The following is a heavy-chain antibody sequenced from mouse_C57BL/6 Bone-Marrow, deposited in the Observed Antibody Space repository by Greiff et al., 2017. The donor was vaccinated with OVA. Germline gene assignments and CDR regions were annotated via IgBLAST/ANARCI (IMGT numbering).Heavy chain of an antibody. Sequence: VQLQPPGAELVKPGASVTLSCKASGYPFTIYWLPWVNQRPGQGLEWIGEIDPSDSYTNYNQKFKGKATLTVDTSSSTAYMQLSSLTSEDSAVYYCASAVFAYWGQGTLVTVSA. CDR2: IDPSDSYT. CDR3: ASAVFAY. CDR1: GYPFTIYW. J-gene: IGHJ3*01. V-gene: IGHV1-50*01.